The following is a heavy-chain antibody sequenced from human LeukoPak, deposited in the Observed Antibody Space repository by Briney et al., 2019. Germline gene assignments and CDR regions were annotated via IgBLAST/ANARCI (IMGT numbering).Heavy chain of an antibody. V-gene: IGHV1-69*05. CDR3: ARGYCSGGSCYSRDAFDI. J-gene: IGHJ3*02. CDR1: GGTFSSYA. D-gene: IGHD2-15*01. Sequence: GASVKVSCKASGGTFSSYAISWVRQAPGQGLEWMGGIIPSFGTANYAQKFQGRVTMTRDTSTSTVYMELSSLRSEDTAVYYCARGYCSGGSCYSRDAFDIWGQGTMVTVSS. CDR2: IIPSFGTA.